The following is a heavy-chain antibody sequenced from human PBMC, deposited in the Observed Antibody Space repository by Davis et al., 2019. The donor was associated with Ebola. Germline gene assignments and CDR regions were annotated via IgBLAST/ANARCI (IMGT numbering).Heavy chain of an antibody. V-gene: IGHV4-30-4*02. CDR3: ARAEYQLLLGWFDP. CDR2: IYYSGST. J-gene: IGHJ5*02. D-gene: IGHD2-2*01. Sequence: SDPLSLPFTVPGGSISSGVYYWSWIRQPPGKGLVWIGYIYYSGSTYYNPSLKSRVTISVDTSKNQFSLKLSSVTAADTAVYYYARAEYQLLLGWFDPWGQGTLVTVSS. CDR1: GGSISSGVYY.